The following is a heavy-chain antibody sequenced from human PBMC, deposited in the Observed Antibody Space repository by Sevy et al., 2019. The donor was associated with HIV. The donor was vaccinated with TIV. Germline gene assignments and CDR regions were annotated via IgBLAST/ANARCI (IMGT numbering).Heavy chain of an antibody. CDR1: GFTFAKYS. J-gene: IGHJ4*02. D-gene: IGHD2-8*01. CDR2: FSFGCGRI. CDR3: AREGCTQPHDY. Sequence: GGSLSCAASGFTFAKYSMSWVRQAPGKGLEWVSTFSFGCGRINYADSVKGRFTISRDDSKNTLFLQMNSLRAEDTATYFCAREGCTQPHDYWGQGTLVTVSS. V-gene: IGHV3-23*01.